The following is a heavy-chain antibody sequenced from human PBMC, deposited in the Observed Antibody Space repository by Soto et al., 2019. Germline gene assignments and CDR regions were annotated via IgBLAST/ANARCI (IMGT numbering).Heavy chain of an antibody. V-gene: IGHV5-51*01. CDR3: ARHEPHYSSFYGMDV. J-gene: IGHJ6*01. Sequence: PEESLKISCEAPGYSFTIYWIGWVLQMPGKGLEWVGFVYPGDSDTRYSPSFRGQVTISVDRSINTAYLQWSSLKASDTAMYYCARHEPHYSSFYGMDVWGQGTPVTVSS. CDR2: VYPGDSDT. CDR1: GYSFTIYW.